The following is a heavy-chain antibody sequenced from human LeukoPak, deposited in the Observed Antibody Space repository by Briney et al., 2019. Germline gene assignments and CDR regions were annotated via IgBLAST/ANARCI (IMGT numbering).Heavy chain of an antibody. CDR2: MNPNSGNT. CDR1: GYTFTSYD. Sequence: GASVKVSCKASGYTFTSYDINWVRQATGQGLEWMGWMNPNSGNTGYAQKFQGRVTITRNTSISTAYMEPSSLRSEDTAVYYCARDGEVVAARPFVYWGQGTLVTVSS. J-gene: IGHJ4*02. CDR3: ARDGEVVAARPFVY. D-gene: IGHD6-6*01. V-gene: IGHV1-8*03.